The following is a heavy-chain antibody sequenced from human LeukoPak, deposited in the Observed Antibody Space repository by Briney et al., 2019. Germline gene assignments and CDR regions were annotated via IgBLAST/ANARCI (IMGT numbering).Heavy chain of an antibody. CDR3: ARDKTDAHAFDI. J-gene: IGHJ3*02. CDR1: GGSISSYY. D-gene: IGHD2-8*01. CDR2: IYYSGST. V-gene: IGHV4-59*01. Sequence: PSETLSLTCTVSGGSISSYYWSWIRQPPGKGLEWIGYIYYSGSTNYNPSLKSRVTISVDTSKNQFSLKLSSVTAADTAVYYCARDKTDAHAFDIWGQGTMVTVSS.